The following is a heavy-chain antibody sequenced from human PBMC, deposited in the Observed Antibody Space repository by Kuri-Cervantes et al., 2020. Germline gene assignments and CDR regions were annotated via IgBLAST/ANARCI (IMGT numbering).Heavy chain of an antibody. CDR3: AGDGRYCSGGNCYSGFDY. D-gene: IGHD2-15*01. V-gene: IGHV3-7*01. Sequence: GESLKISCAASGFTFSSYWMSWVRQAPGKGLEWVANIKQDGSEKYYVDSVKGRFTISRNNAKNSLYLQMNSLRAEDTAVYYCAGDGRYCSGGNCYSGFDYWSQGTLVTVSS. J-gene: IGHJ4*02. CDR1: GFTFSSYW. CDR2: IKQDGSEK.